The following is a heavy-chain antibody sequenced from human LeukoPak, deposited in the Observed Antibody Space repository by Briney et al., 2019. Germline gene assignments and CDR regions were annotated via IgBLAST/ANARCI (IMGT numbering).Heavy chain of an antibody. CDR1: GYSISSGYY. J-gene: IGHJ4*02. Sequence: SETLSLTCAVSGYSISSGYYWGWIRQPPGKGLEWIGSIYHSGSTYYNPSLKSRVTISVDTSTNQFSLKLSSVTAADTAVYYCARHVATMGLEDFDYWGQGTLVTVSS. CDR2: IYHSGST. CDR3: ARHVATMGLEDFDY. V-gene: IGHV4-38-2*01. D-gene: IGHD5-24*01.